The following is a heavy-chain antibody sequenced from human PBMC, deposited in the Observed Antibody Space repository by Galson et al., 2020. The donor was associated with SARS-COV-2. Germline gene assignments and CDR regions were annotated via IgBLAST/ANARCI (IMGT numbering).Heavy chain of an antibody. J-gene: IGHJ5*02. Sequence: SETLSLTCTVSGGSISSYYWSWIRQPPGKGLEWIGYIYYSGSTNYNPSLKSRVTISVDTSKNQFSLKLSSVTAADTAVYYCARHPDYDFWSGYHVFDPWGQGTLVTVSS. V-gene: IGHV4-59*08. CDR3: ARHPDYDFWSGYHVFDP. CDR1: GGSISSYY. D-gene: IGHD3-3*01. CDR2: IYYSGST.